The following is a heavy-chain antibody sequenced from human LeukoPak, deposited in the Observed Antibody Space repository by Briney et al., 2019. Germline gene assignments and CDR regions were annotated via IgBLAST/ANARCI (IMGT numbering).Heavy chain of an antibody. D-gene: IGHD4-17*01. Sequence: PGGSLRLSCAASGFTFSSYTMHWVRQAPGKGLEWVAVISYDGSNKYYADSVKGRFTISRDNSKNTLLLQMNSLTTEDTAVYYCAREVGGDYVFDYWGQGTLVTVSS. CDR1: GFTFSSYT. CDR2: ISYDGSNK. CDR3: AREVGGDYVFDY. V-gene: IGHV3-30-3*01. J-gene: IGHJ4*02.